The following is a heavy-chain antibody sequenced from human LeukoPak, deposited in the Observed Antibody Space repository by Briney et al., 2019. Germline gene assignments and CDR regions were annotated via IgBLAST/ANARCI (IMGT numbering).Heavy chain of an antibody. CDR2: ISSSSSYI. J-gene: IGHJ3*02. CDR3: ASSTLSSGYYLNDAFDI. CDR1: GFTFSNYA. Sequence: GGSLRLSCAASGFTFSNYAMNWVRQAPGKGLEWVSSISSSSSYIYYADSVKGRFTISRDNAKNPLYLQMNSLRAEDTAVYYCASSTLSSGYYLNDAFDIWGQGTMVTVSS. D-gene: IGHD3-22*01. V-gene: IGHV3-21*01.